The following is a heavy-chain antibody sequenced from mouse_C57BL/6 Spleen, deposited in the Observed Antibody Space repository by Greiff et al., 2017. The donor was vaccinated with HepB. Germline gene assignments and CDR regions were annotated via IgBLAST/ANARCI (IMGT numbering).Heavy chain of an antibody. CDR1: GYTFTSYW. Sequence: QVQLKQPGAELVKPGASVKLSCKASGYTFTSYWMHWVKQRPGQGLEWIGMIHPNSGSTNYSEKFKSKATLTVDKSSSTAYMQLSSLTSEDSAVYYCARGDDGFPYYAMDYWGQGTSVTVSS. J-gene: IGHJ4*01. V-gene: IGHV1-64*01. CDR2: IHPNSGST. D-gene: IGHD2-3*01. CDR3: ARGDDGFPYYAMDY.